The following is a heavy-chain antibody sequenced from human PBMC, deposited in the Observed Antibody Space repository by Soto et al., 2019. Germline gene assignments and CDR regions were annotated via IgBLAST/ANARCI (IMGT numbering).Heavy chain of an antibody. V-gene: IGHV3-7*01. J-gene: IGHJ4*02. CDR3: ARGDRITMVRGVHPFDY. Sequence: PGGSLRLSCAASGFTFSSYWMSWVRQAPGEGLEWVANIKQDGSEKYYVDSVKGRFTISRDNAKNSLYLQMNSLRAEDTAVYYCARGDRITMVRGVHPFDYWGQGTLVTVSS. CDR1: GFTFSSYW. CDR2: IKQDGSEK. D-gene: IGHD3-10*01.